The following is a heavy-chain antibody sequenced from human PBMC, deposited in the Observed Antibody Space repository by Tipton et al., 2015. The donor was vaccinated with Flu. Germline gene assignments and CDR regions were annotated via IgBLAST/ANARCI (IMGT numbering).Heavy chain of an antibody. Sequence: GSLRLSCVASGFTFSSYAMSWVRQVPGKGLEWVSVISGSGGSTYYADSVKGRFTISRDNSKTTLYLQMNSLRAEDTAVYFCAKGQGGVSVIRGGGAVEYWGQGTLVTVSS. CDR3: AKGQGGVSVIRGGGAVEY. CDR2: ISGSGGST. D-gene: IGHD2-21*01. CDR1: GFTFSSYA. J-gene: IGHJ4*02. V-gene: IGHV3-23*01.